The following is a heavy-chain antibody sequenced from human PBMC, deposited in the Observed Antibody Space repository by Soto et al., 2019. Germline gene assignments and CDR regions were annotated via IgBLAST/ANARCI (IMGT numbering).Heavy chain of an antibody. Sequence: VQLVESGGGVVQPGTSLRLSCEASGFAFNKFGMHWVRQAPGKGREWVAFISYDGSYQYYADSVQGRLTITRDNSMKTLNMQLNSLRREDTAVYYCAKGGEVGGVLGDHWGQGTLVTVSS. V-gene: IGHV3-30*18. CDR1: GFAFNKFG. D-gene: IGHD1-26*01. J-gene: IGHJ4*02. CDR3: AKGGEVGGVLGDH. CDR2: ISYDGSYQ.